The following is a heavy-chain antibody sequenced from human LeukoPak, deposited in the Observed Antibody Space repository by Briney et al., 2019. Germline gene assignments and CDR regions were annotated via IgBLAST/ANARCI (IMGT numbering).Heavy chain of an antibody. CDR2: IYYSGST. D-gene: IGHD5-24*01. Sequence: SSETLSLTCTVSGGSISSYYWSWIRQPPGKGLEWIGYIYYSGSTNYNPSLKSRVTISVDTSKNQFSLKLSSVTAADTAVYYCARDRMKDGYNRGIDYWGQGTLVTVSS. CDR3: ARDRMKDGYNRGIDY. CDR1: GGSISSYY. J-gene: IGHJ4*02. V-gene: IGHV4-59*01.